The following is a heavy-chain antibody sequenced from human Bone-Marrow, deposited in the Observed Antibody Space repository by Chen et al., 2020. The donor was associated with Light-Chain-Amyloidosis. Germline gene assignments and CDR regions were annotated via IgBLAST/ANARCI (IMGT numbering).Heavy chain of an antibody. D-gene: IGHD5-12*01. CDR3: ARRRDGYNFDY. CDR2: ISPDDSDA. Sequence: EVQLEQSGPEAKKPGESLKISCKGSGYTFPNYWIGWVRQMPGKGLEWMGVISPDDSDARYSPSFEGQVTISADKSITTAYLQWRSLKASDTAMYYCARRRDGYNFDYWGQGTLVTVSS. V-gene: IGHV5-51*01. CDR1: GYTFPNYW. J-gene: IGHJ4*02.